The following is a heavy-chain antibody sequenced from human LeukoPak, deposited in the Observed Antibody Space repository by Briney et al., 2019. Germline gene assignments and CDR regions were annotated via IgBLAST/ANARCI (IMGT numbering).Heavy chain of an antibody. CDR3: ARLPLRAAAGTISNY. J-gene: IGHJ4*02. D-gene: IGHD6-13*01. Sequence: ASVKVSCKASGYTFTGYYMHWVRQAPGQGLEWMGWINPNSGGTNYAQKFQGRVTMTRDTSISTAYMELSRLRSDDTAVYYCARLPLRAAAGTISNYWGQGTLVTVSS. CDR2: INPNSGGT. CDR1: GYTFTGYY. V-gene: IGHV1-2*02.